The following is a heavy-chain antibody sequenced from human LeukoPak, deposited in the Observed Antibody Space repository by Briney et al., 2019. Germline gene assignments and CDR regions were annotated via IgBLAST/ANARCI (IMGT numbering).Heavy chain of an antibody. CDR3: ARGLVSYYGY. D-gene: IGHD4-23*01. V-gene: IGHV4-34*01. Sequence: SETLSLTCAVYGGSFSGYYWSWIRQPPGRGLEWIGEINHSGSTNYSPSLKSRVTISVDTSKNQFSLKLSSVTAADTAVYYCARGLVSYYGYWGQGTLVTVSS. CDR2: INHSGST. J-gene: IGHJ4*02. CDR1: GGSFSGYY.